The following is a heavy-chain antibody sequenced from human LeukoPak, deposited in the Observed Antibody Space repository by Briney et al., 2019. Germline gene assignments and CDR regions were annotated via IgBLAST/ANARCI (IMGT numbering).Heavy chain of an antibody. J-gene: IGHJ6*03. V-gene: IGHV3-53*01. CDR3: ARGYNWDYDYMDV. CDR2: IYAGGTR. Sequence: SGGSLRLSCAASGFTANSNYMSWVRQAPGKGLEWVSAIYAGGTRYYADSVRGRFSISRDNSKNTVYLQMNSLRDEDTAIYYCARGYNWDYDYMDVWGQGTTVIVSS. D-gene: IGHD1-20*01. CDR1: GFTANSNY.